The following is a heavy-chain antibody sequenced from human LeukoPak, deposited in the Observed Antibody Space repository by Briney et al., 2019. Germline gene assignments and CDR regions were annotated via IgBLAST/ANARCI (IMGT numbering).Heavy chain of an antibody. Sequence: GGSLRLSCAASGFTFSGYWMSWVRQTPEKGLEWVANIKQDGYEKYYVDSVKGRFTISRDNAKNSLYLQMNSLRADDTAIYYCARDKGVVGTLAPWGQGTLVTVSS. CDR1: GFTFSGYW. CDR2: IKQDGYEK. D-gene: IGHD2-21*01. J-gene: IGHJ5*02. CDR3: ARDKGVVGTLAP. V-gene: IGHV3-7*01.